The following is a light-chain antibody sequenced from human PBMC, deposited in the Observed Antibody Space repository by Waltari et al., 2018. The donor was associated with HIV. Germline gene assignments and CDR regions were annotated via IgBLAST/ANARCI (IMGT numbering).Light chain of an antibody. CDR3: SSYTSSSTLNWV. J-gene: IGLJ3*02. V-gene: IGLV2-14*01. Sequence: QSALTQPASVSGSPGQSINISCTGTSSDVGGYNYVSWYQQHPGKAPKLMIYEVSNRPSGVSNRFSGSKSGNTASLTISGLQAEDEADYYCSSYTSSSTLNWVFGGGTKLTVL. CDR1: SSDVGGYNY. CDR2: EVS.